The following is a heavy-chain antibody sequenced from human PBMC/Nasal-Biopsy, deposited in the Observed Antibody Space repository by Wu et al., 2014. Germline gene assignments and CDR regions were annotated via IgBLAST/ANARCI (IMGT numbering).Heavy chain of an antibody. J-gene: IGHJ6*03. CDR1: GGLISSYY. Sequence: TLSLTCTVSGGLISSYYWTWIRQSPEKGLEWIGYIYHSGTYSNGRPVITPPSRVESPFSVDTSKNQFSLMLTSVTVADTAVYYCARGQWEQRPYSYYYMDVWGKGTAVTVSS. V-gene: IGHV4-59*01. CDR3: ARGQWEQRPYSYYYMDV. D-gene: IGHD1/OR15-1a*01. CDR2: IYHSGTYSNGRP.